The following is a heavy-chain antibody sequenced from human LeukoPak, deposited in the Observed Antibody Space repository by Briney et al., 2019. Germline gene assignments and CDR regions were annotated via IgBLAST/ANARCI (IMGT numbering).Heavy chain of an antibody. CDR1: GFTFGDYA. CDR3: ARAEGHGSAGFDY. D-gene: IGHD3-10*01. Sequence: PGRSLRLSCTASGFTFGDYAMSWVRQAPGKGLEWVGFIRSKAYGGTTEYAASVKGRFTIPRDDSKSIAYLQMNSLRAEDAAVYYCARAEGHGSAGFDYWGQGTLVTVSS. CDR2: IRSKAYGGTT. J-gene: IGHJ4*02. V-gene: IGHV3-49*04.